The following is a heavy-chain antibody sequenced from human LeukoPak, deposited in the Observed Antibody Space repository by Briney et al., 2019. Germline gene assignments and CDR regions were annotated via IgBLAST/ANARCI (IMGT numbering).Heavy chain of an antibody. V-gene: IGHV3-21*01. CDR2: ISTSSNYI. Sequence: KRGGSLRVSCAASVLSSSSFRMNWIHLAIGKELDSVSSISTSSNYIYYADSVKGRFTISRDNAKNSLYLRMNRLRAEGTAVYYCASVFLRYDSSGYYYFEYWGQGTLVTVSS. CDR1: VLSSSSFR. J-gene: IGHJ4*02. CDR3: ASVFLRYDSSGYYYFEY. D-gene: IGHD3-22*01.